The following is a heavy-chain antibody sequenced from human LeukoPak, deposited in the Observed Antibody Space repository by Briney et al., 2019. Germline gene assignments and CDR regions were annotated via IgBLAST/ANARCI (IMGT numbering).Heavy chain of an antibody. CDR1: GFTFSSYE. Sequence: GGSLSLSCAASGFTFSSYEMNWVRQAPGKGLEWVSYISSSGSTIYYADSVKGRFTISRDNAKNSLYLQMNSLRAEDTAVYYCARDQSRNVVVTADSFDYWGQGTLVTVSS. CDR2: ISSSGSTI. V-gene: IGHV3-48*03. D-gene: IGHD2-21*02. CDR3: ARDQSRNVVVTADSFDY. J-gene: IGHJ4*02.